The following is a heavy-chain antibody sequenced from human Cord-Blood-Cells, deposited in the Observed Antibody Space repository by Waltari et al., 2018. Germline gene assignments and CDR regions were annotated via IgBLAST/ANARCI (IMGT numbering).Heavy chain of an antibody. CDR3: TTDNWNYYYYGMDV. Sequence: EVQLVESGGGLVKPGGSLRLSCAASGFTFSNAWMSWVRQAPGKGLEWVGRIKSKTDGGTTDYAAPVKGRFTISRDESKNTLYLQMNSLKTEDTAVYYCTTDNWNYYYYGMDVWGQGTTVTVSS. CDR1: GFTFSNAW. CDR2: IKSKTDGGTT. D-gene: IGHD1-20*01. V-gene: IGHV3-15*01. J-gene: IGHJ6*02.